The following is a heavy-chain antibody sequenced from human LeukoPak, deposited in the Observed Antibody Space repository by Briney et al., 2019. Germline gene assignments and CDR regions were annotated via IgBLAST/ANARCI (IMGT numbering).Heavy chain of an antibody. D-gene: IGHD3-22*01. CDR3: ARAIKSITMIVVVTSLDY. CDR1: GYTFTSYG. Sequence: ASVKVSCKASGYTFTSYGISWVRQAPGQGLEWMGWISAYNGNTNYAQKLQGRVTMTTDTSTSTAYTELRSLRSDDTAVYYCARAIKSITMIVVVTSLDYWGQGTLVTVSS. V-gene: IGHV1-18*01. CDR2: ISAYNGNT. J-gene: IGHJ4*02.